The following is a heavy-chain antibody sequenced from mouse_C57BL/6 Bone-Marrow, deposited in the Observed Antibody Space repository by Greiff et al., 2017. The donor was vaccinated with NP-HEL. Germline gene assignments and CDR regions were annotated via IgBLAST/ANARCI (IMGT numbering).Heavy chain of an antibody. CDR2: IDPSDSYT. J-gene: IGHJ3*01. CDR3: AREALDSSSY. D-gene: IGHD3-2*02. CDR1: GYTFTSYW. Sequence: QVQLQQPGAELVRPGTSVKLSCKASGYTFTSYWMHWVKQRPGQGLEWIGVIDPSDSYTNYNQKFKGKATLTVDTSSSTAYMQLSSLTSEDSAVYYCAREALDSSSYWGQGTLVTVSA. V-gene: IGHV1-59*01.